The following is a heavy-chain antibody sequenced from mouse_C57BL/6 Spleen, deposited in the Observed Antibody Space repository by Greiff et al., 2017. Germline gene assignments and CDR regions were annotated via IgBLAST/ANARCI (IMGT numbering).Heavy chain of an antibody. CDR1: GFTFSSYA. CDR2: ISSGGDYI. CDR3: TRNYYGSSYNAMDY. Sequence: EVKLVESGEGLVKPGGSLKLSCAASGFTFSSYAMSWVRQTPETRLEWVAYISSGGDYIYYADTVKGRFTISSDNARNTLYLQMSILKYENTAMYYCTRNYYGSSYNAMDYWGQGTSVTVSS. V-gene: IGHV5-9-1*02. J-gene: IGHJ4*01. D-gene: IGHD1-1*01.